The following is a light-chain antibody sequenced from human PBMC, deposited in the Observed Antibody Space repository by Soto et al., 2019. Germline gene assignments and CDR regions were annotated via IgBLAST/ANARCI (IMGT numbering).Light chain of an antibody. V-gene: IGLV2-14*01. CDR1: SSDVGGYNY. Sequence: QSALTQPASVSGSPGQSITIPCTGTSSDVGGYNYVSWYQQHPGKAPKLMIYDVSNRPSGVSNRFSGSKSGNTASLTISGLQAEDEADYYCSSYTSSSTGFGGGTKVTVL. J-gene: IGLJ3*02. CDR2: DVS. CDR3: SSYTSSSTG.